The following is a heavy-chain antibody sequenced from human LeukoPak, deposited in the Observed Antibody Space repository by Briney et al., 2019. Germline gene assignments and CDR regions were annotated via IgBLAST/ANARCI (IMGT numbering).Heavy chain of an antibody. CDR3: AKGQLVRGEFDY. Sequence: GGSLRLSCAASGFTFSSYAMSWVRQAPGKGLEWISAISGSGGSTYYADSVKGRFTISRDNSKNTLYLQMNSLRAEDTAVYYCAKGQLVRGEFDYWGQGTLVTVSS. V-gene: IGHV3-23*01. CDR1: GFTFSSYA. CDR2: ISGSGGST. D-gene: IGHD6-6*01. J-gene: IGHJ4*02.